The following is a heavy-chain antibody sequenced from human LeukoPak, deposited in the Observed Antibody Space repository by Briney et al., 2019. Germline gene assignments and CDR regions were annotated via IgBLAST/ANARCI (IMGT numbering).Heavy chain of an antibody. CDR2: LKSRTDGGTA. D-gene: IGHD3-22*01. V-gene: IGHV3-15*01. CDR3: STRYYDTSGDTRGI. J-gene: IGHJ3*02. CDR1: GFSFNNAW. Sequence: GGSLRLSCAAPGFSFNNAWMSRVRQALGGGVGCVCHLKSRTDGGTAEYAAPVKGRFTISRDDSRNTLYLQMNSLKTEDTAVYYCSTRYYDTSGDTRGIWGQGTMVTVSS.